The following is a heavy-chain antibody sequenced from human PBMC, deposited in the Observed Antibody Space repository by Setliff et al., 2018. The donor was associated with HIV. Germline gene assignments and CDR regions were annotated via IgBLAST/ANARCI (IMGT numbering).Heavy chain of an antibody. Sequence: PSETLSLTCAVYGGSFSGFYWTFIRQSPGKGLEWIGVVTHSGTTTYDPSLKSRVTISIDTSKNQFSLRLTSVTAADTAVFYCARLTTTYYYDSSAYYHPVWGQGTLVTVSS. J-gene: IGHJ4*02. CDR1: GGSFSGFY. CDR2: VTHSGTT. V-gene: IGHV4-34*01. CDR3: ARLTTTYYYDSSAYYHPV. D-gene: IGHD3-22*01.